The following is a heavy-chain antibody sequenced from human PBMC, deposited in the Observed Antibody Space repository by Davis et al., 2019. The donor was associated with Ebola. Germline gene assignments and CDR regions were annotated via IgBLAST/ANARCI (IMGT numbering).Heavy chain of an antibody. CDR3: AMAPGIVVVPVA. D-gene: IGHD2-2*01. Sequence: ASVKVSCKASGYTFTGYYMHWVRQAPGQGLEWMGWINPNSGGTNYAQKFQGRVTMTRDTSISTAYMELRSLRSDDTAVYYCAMAPGIVVVPVAWGQGTLVTVSS. V-gene: IGHV1-2*02. CDR2: INPNSGGT. J-gene: IGHJ4*02. CDR1: GYTFTGYY.